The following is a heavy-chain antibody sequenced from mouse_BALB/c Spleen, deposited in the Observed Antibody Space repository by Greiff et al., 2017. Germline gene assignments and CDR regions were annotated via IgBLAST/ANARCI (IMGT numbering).Heavy chain of an antibody. D-gene: IGHD1-1*01. J-gene: IGHJ4*01. CDR3: ARHGILRYGYAMDY. CDR1: GFAFSSYD. CDR2: ISSGGGST. Sequence: EVKLVESGGGLVKPGGSLKLSCAASGFAFSSYDMSWVRQTPEKRLEWVAYISSGGGSTYYPDTVKGRFTISRDNAKNTLYLQMSSLKSEDTAMYYCARHGILRYGYAMDYWGQGTSVTVSS. V-gene: IGHV5-12-1*01.